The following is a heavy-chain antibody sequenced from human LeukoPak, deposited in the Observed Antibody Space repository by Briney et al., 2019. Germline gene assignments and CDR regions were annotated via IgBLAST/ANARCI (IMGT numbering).Heavy chain of an antibody. D-gene: IGHD6-6*01. Sequence: GASVKVSCKASGYTXTSYGISGVRQAPGQGLEWVGWISAYNGNTNYAQKLQGRVTMTTDTSTSTAYMELRSLRSDDTAVYYCARDLILSIADYYYGMDVWGQGTTVTVSS. CDR2: ISAYNGNT. CDR3: ARDLILSIADYYYGMDV. CDR1: GYTXTSYG. V-gene: IGHV1-18*01. J-gene: IGHJ6*02.